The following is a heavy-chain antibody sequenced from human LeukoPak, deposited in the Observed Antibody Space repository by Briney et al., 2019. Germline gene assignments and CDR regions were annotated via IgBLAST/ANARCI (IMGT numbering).Heavy chain of an antibody. V-gene: IGHV1-8*01. CDR1: GYTFTSYD. J-gene: IGHJ6*03. CDR2: MNPNSGNT. D-gene: IGHD4-11*01. CDR3: ARVYSDGYYYYMDV. Sequence: EASVKVSCKASGYTFTSYDINWVRQATGQGLEWMGWMNPNSGNTGYAQKFQGRVTMTRNTSISTAYMELSSLRSEDTAVYYCARVYSDGYYYYMDVWGKGTTVTVSS.